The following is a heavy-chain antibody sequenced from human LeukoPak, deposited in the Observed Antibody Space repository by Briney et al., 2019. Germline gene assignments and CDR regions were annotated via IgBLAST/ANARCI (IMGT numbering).Heavy chain of an antibody. V-gene: IGHV3-33*06. CDR3: SEDVEAAATARDY. CDR1: GFIFSSYG. CDR2: IWYDGSNK. D-gene: IGHD1-26*01. J-gene: IGHJ4*03. Sequence: GGSLRLSCAASGFIFSSYGMHWVRQAPGKGLDGVAVIWYDGSNKHYADSVKGRLTISRDNSQNTLYLPMNSLRAEDRAVYYFSEDVEAAATARDYWGEGTL.